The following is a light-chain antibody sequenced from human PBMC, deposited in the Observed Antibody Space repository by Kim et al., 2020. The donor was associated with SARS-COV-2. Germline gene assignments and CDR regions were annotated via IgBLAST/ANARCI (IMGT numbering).Light chain of an antibody. Sequence: PGERATLSCRASQSVSSSYLAWYQQKPGQAPRLLIYGASSRATGIPDRFSGSGYGTDFTLTISRLEPEDFAVYYCQQYGSSPPLTFGGGTKVDIK. CDR1: QSVSSSY. CDR3: QQYGSSPPLT. V-gene: IGKV3-20*01. CDR2: GAS. J-gene: IGKJ4*01.